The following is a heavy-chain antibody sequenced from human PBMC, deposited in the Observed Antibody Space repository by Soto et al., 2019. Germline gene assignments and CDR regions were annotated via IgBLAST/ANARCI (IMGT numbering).Heavy chain of an antibody. CDR3: ARGTTSNLGLLYR. J-gene: IGHJ4*02. V-gene: IGHV1-8*01. D-gene: IGHD3-3*01. CDR2: MNPNSGNT. Sequence: QVQLVQSGAEVTKPGASVKVSCKASGYTFTSYDINWVRQATGQGLEWVGWMNPNSGNTGYAQKFQGGVTMSRNTSISTAYTELSSLRSEDTAVDYCARGTTSNLGLLYRWGQEPMVTVSS. CDR1: GYTFTSYD.